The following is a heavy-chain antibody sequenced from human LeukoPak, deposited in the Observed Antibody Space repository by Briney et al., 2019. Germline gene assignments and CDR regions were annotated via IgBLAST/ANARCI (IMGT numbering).Heavy chain of an antibody. CDR1: GFTFSSYG. CDR2: ISYDGSNK. J-gene: IGHJ1*01. V-gene: IGHV3-30*18. Sequence: PGGSLRLSCAASGFTFSSYGMHWVRKAPGKGLEWVAVISYDGSNKYYADSVKGRFTISRDNSKNTLYLQMNSLRAEDTAVYYCAKAGYCGGDCYDPGAEYFQHWGQGTLVTVSS. CDR3: AKAGYCGGDCYDPGAEYFQH. D-gene: IGHD2-21*02.